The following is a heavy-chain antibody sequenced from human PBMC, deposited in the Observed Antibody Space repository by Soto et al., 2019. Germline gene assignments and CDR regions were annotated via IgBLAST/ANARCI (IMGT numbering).Heavy chain of an antibody. CDR2: IYYSGST. V-gene: IGHV4-31*03. Sequence: PSETLSLTCTVSGGSISSGGYYWSWIRQHPGKGLEWIGYIYYSGSTYYNPSLKSRVTISVDTSKNQFSLKLSSVTAAGTAVYYCARGVEMATITFDYWGQGTLVTVSS. CDR1: GGSISSGGYY. CDR3: ARGVEMATITFDY. J-gene: IGHJ4*02. D-gene: IGHD5-12*01.